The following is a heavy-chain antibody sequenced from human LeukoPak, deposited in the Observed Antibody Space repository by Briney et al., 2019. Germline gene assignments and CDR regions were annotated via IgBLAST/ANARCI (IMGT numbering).Heavy chain of an antibody. CDR3: ARVPTPHTAMVTTWFDP. CDR1: GYTFTSYG. CDR2: ISAYNGNT. J-gene: IGHJ5*02. V-gene: IGHV1-18*01. Sequence: ASVTVSCKASGYTFTSYGISWVRQAPGQGLEWMGWISAYNGNTNYAQKLQGRVTMTTDTSTSTAYMELRSLRSDDTAVYYCARVPTPHTAMVTTWFDPWGQGTLVTVSS. D-gene: IGHD5-18*01.